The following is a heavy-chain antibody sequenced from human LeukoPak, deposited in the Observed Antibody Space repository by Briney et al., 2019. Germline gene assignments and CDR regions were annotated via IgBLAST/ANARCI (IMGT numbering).Heavy chain of an antibody. CDR3: ARDTSSTQYMDV. CDR2: ISSSSNYI. J-gene: IGHJ6*03. Sequence: GGSLRLSCAASGFTLSSYSMNWVRQAPGKGLEWVSSISSSSNYIYYADSVKGRFTISRDNAKNSLYFQMNSLRAEDTAVYYCARDTSSTQYMDVWCKGTTVTVSS. CDR1: GFTLSSYS. D-gene: IGHD2-2*01. V-gene: IGHV3-21*04.